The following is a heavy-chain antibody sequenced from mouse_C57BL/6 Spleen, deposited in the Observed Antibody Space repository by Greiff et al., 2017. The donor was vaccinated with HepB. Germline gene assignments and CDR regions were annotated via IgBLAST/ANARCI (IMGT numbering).Heavy chain of an antibody. D-gene: IGHD3-3*01. CDR2: ISSGGDYI. J-gene: IGHJ4*01. CDR1: GFTFSSYA. Sequence: EVKVVESGEGLVKPGGSLKLSCAASGFTFSSYAMSWVRQTPEKRLEWVAYISSGGDYIYYADTVKGRFTISRDNARNTLYLQMSSLKSEDTAMYYCTRGGGRYAMDYWGQGTSVTVSS. CDR3: TRGGGRYAMDY. V-gene: IGHV5-9-1*02.